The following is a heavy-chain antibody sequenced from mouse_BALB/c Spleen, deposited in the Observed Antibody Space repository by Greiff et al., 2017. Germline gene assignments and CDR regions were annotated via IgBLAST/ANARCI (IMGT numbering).Heavy chain of an antibody. J-gene: IGHJ1*01. CDR2: ISSGGSYT. CDR1: GFTFSSYG. V-gene: IGHV5-6*01. CDR3: ARYRFDV. Sequence: EVQLQESGGDLVKPGGSLKLSCAASGFTFSSYGMSWVRQTPDKRLEWVATISSGGSYTYYPDSVKGRFTISRDNAKNTLYLQMSSLKSEDTAMYYCARYRFDVWGAGTTVTVSS. D-gene: IGHD2-14*01.